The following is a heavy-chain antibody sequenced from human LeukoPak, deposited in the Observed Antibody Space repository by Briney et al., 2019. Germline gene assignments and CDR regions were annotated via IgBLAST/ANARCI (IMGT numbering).Heavy chain of an antibody. CDR1: GYTFTSYA. CDR3: ARGGPTLYSGYDFGFFDY. CDR2: INTNTGNP. Sequence: ASVKVSCKASGYTFTSYAMNWVRQAPGQGLEWMGYINTNTGNPTYAQGFTGRFVFSLDTSVSTAYLQISSLKAEDTAVYYCARGGPTLYSGYDFGFFDYWGQGTLVTVSS. J-gene: IGHJ4*02. D-gene: IGHD5-12*01. V-gene: IGHV7-4-1*02.